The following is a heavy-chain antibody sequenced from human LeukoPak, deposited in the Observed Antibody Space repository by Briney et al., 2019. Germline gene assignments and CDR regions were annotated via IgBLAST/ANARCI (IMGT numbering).Heavy chain of an antibody. Sequence: KSGGSLRLSCAASGFTFSSYAMTWVRQAPGKGLEWVSGISGSGGNTYYTDSVRGRLSISRDNSKNSLYLQMNSLRAEDTAVYYCARDGVRHIVVATAIPVYYYYMDVWGKGTTVTVSS. CDR2: ISGSGGNT. V-gene: IGHV3-23*01. J-gene: IGHJ6*03. CDR3: ARDGVRHIVVATAIPVYYYYMDV. CDR1: GFTFSSYA. D-gene: IGHD2-21*02.